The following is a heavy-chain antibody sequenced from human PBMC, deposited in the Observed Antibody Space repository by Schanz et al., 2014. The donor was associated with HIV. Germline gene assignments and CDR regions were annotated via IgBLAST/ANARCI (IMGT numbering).Heavy chain of an antibody. V-gene: IGHV3-23*04. CDR1: GFSFNNYG. D-gene: IGHD3-10*01. Sequence: VQLVESGGGVVQPGRSLRLSCTASGFSFNNYGMHWVRQAPGKGLGWVSGIGGSRGGTYYADSVKGRFTISRDNSKNTMFLQMNSLRVEDTAIYYCAKIRGTRGAYDGMDVWGQGTTVTVSS. CDR3: AKIRGTRGAYDGMDV. J-gene: IGHJ6*02. CDR2: IGGSRGGT.